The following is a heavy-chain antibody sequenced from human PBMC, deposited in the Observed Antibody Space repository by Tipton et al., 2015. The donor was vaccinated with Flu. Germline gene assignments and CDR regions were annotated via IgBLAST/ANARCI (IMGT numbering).Heavy chain of an antibody. CDR3: ARDPFLGTGAAFAG. J-gene: IGHJ3*01. Sequence: QLVQSGGGLVQPGGSLRLSCAASRFTFSNYWMHWVRQAPGKGLEWVANINPDGSKRYSADSVRGRFTIARDSAKRSVYLQMNSLRVEDTAVYYCARDPFLGTGAAFAGWRRGTMVTVSS. CDR2: INPDGSKR. V-gene: IGHV3-7*01. D-gene: IGHD2/OR15-2a*01. CDR1: RFTFSNYW.